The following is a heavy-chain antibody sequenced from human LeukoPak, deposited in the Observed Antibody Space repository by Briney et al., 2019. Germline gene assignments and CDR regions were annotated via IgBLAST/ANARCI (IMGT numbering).Heavy chain of an antibody. CDR3: ARGFIAPAGPLSAVDY. CDR1: GYTFTSYG. CDR2: ISAYNGNT. Sequence: ASVKVSCKASGYTFTSYGISWVRQAPGQGLEWMGWISAYNGNTNFAQKLQGRDTLTTDTSTSTAYMELRSLRSDDTAVYYCARGFIAPAGPLSAVDYWGQGTLVTVSS. J-gene: IGHJ4*02. D-gene: IGHD6-13*01. V-gene: IGHV1-18*04.